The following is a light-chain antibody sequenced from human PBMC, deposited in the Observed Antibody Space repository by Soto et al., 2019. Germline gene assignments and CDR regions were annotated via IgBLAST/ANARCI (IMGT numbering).Light chain of an antibody. CDR1: QSVLYNSDNKNY. V-gene: IGKV4-1*01. J-gene: IGKJ4*01. CDR2: WAS. Sequence: DIVMTQSPDSLAVSLVESATINCKSSQSVLYNSDNKNYLAWYQQKPGQPPKLPIYWASTRDSGVPDRFSGSGSGADFTLTISSLQAEDVAVYYCQQYYTTLSFGGGTKVEIK. CDR3: QQYYTTLS.